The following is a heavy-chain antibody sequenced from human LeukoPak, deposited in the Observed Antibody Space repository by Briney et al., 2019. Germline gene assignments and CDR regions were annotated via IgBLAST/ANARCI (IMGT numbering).Heavy chain of an antibody. D-gene: IGHD6-25*01. Sequence: GGSLRLACAASGFTFSTSWMHWVRQAPGKGLVWVSHINRDGSRTTYADSVKGRFTISRDNAKNTVYLQMNSLRAEDTAVYYCAREETKAAITYDAFDIWGQGTMVTVSS. CDR3: AREETKAAITYDAFDI. J-gene: IGHJ3*02. CDR2: INRDGSRT. CDR1: GFTFSTSW. V-gene: IGHV3-74*01.